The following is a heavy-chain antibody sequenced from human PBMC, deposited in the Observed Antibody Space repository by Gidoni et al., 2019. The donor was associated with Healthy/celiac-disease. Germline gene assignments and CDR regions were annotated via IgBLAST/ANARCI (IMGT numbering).Heavy chain of an antibody. D-gene: IGHD3-22*01. CDR2: ISYDGSNK. CDR3: ARNYDSSGYYPGGY. V-gene: IGHV3-30*04. Sequence: VQLVASVGGVVQPGRSLRLSCAASGFTFSSYAMHWVRQAPGKGLEWVAVISYDGSNKYYADSVKGRFTISRDNSKNTLYLQMNSLRAEDTAVYYCARNYDSSGYYPGGYWGQGTLVTVSS. J-gene: IGHJ4*02. CDR1: GFTFSSYA.